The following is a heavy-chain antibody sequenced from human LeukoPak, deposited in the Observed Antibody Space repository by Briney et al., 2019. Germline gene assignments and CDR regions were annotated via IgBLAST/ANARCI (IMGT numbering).Heavy chain of an antibody. CDR2: IYYSGST. D-gene: IGHD5-18*01. Sequence: SETLSLTCTVSGGSISSGGYYWSWIRQHPGKGLEWIGYIYYSGSTYYNPSLKSRVTISVDTSKNQFSLKLSSVTAADTAVYYCAIAAMDPYVDYWGQGTLVTVSS. J-gene: IGHJ4*02. V-gene: IGHV4-31*03. CDR1: GGSISSGGYY. CDR3: AIAAMDPYVDY.